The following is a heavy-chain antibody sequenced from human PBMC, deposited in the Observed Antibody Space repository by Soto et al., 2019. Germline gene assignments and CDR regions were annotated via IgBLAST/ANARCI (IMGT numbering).Heavy chain of an antibody. J-gene: IGHJ6*02. Sequence: GASVKVSCKASGYTFTSYSISWVRQAPGQGLEWMGIINPSGGSTSYAQKVQGRVTMTRDTSTSTVYMQMNSLRAEDTAVYYCAKDLSSITMIVVAPEFSKYYYGMDVWGQGTTVTVSS. D-gene: IGHD3-22*01. CDR3: AKDLSSITMIVVAPEFSKYYYGMDV. V-gene: IGHV1-46*01. CDR1: GYTFTSYS. CDR2: INPSGGST.